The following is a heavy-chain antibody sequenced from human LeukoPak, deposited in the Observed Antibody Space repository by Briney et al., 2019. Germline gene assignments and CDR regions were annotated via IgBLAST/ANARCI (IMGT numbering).Heavy chain of an antibody. CDR3: AKDRYYYGSGNNYYYMDV. Sequence: GALRLSCAASGFTFDDYGMSWVRQAPGKGLEWVSGINWNGGSTGYADSVKGRFTISRDNAKNSLYLQMNSLRAEDTAVYYCAKDRYYYGSGNNYYYMDVWGKGTTVTVSS. CDR2: INWNGGST. J-gene: IGHJ6*03. CDR1: GFTFDDYG. V-gene: IGHV3-20*04. D-gene: IGHD3-10*01.